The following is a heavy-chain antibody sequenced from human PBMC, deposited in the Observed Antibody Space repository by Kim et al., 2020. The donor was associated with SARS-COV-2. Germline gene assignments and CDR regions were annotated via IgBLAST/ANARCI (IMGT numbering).Heavy chain of an antibody. D-gene: IGHD6-19*01. V-gene: IGHV3-33*01. CDR3: ARDQARYSSGWSY. J-gene: IGHJ4*02. Sequence: GGSLRLSCAASGFTFSSYGMHWVRQAPGKGLEWVAVIWYDGSNKYYADSVKGRFTISRDNSKNTLYLQMNSLRAEDTAVYYCARDQARYSSGWSYWGQGTLVTVSS. CDR2: IWYDGSNK. CDR1: GFTFSSYG.